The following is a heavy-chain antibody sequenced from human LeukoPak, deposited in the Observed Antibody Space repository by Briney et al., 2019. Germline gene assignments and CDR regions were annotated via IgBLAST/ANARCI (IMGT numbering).Heavy chain of an antibody. Sequence: PGGSLRLSCAASGFTFSDYYMSWIRQAPGKGLEWVSYISSSGSTIYYADSVKGRFTISRDNAKNSLYLQMNSLRAEDTALYYCAKATGKYYYYYYMDVWGKGTTVTISS. J-gene: IGHJ6*03. V-gene: IGHV3-11*01. CDR1: GFTFSDYY. CDR2: ISSSGSTI. D-gene: IGHD3-10*01. CDR3: AKATGKYYYYYYMDV.